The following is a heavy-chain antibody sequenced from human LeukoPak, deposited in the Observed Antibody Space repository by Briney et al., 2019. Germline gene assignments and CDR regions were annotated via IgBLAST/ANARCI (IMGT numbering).Heavy chain of an antibody. D-gene: IGHD6-19*01. V-gene: IGHV4-59*11. CDR3: ARGGGWSPYYFDY. CDR1: GDSISSHY. CDR2: LYYSGST. J-gene: IGHJ4*02. Sequence: SETLSLTCTVSGDSISSHYWSWLRQPPGKGLEWIGYLYYSGSTNYNPSLKSRVTISVDTSKNQFSLKLSSVTAADTAVYYCARGGGWSPYYFDYWGQGTLVTVSS.